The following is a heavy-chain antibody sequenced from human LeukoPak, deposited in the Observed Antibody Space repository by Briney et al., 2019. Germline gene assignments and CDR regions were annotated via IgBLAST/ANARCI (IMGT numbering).Heavy chain of an antibody. CDR1: GLTFNNAW. V-gene: IGHV3-15*01. J-gene: IGHJ4*02. CDR3: TTDHNRITISAVEPY. Sequence: GGSLRLSCAASGLTFNNAWTSWVRQAPGKGLEWVGRIKSKTDGGTTDYAAPVKGRFTISRDDSKNTLYLQMDSLKTEDTAVYYCTTDHNRITISAVEPYWGQGTLVTVSS. D-gene: IGHD3-3*01. CDR2: IKSKTDGGTT.